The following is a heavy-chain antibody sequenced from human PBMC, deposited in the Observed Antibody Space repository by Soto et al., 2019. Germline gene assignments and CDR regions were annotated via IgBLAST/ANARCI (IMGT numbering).Heavy chain of an antibody. CDR1: GCTFSSYA. V-gene: IGHV3-23*01. CDR2: ISGSGGST. CDR3: ANVDVVVALAAVDC. Sequence: EVQLLESGGGLVQPGGFLRLSCAASGCTFSSYAMSWVRQAPGKGLEWVSAISGSGGSTYYADSVKGRFTISRDNSKNTLYLQMNSLRAEDTAVYYCANVDVVVALAAVDCWGPGTLVTVSS. D-gene: IGHD2-15*01. J-gene: IGHJ4*02.